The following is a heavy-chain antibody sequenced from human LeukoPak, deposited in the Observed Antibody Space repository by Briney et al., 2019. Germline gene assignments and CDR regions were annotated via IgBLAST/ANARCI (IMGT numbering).Heavy chain of an antibody. J-gene: IGHJ4*02. CDR2: ISYSGST. V-gene: IGHV4-59*01. D-gene: IGHD5-18*01. Sequence: PSEILSLTCTVSGGSISSYYWSWIRQPPGKGLEWIGYISYSGSTNYNPSLKSRVTISVDTSKNQFSLKLSSVTAADTAVYYCARGSSGYSYGWGQGTLVTVSS. CDR1: GGSISSYY. CDR3: ARGSSGYSYG.